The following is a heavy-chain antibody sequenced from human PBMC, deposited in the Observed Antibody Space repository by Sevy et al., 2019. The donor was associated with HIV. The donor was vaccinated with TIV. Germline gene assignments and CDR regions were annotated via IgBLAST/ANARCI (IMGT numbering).Heavy chain of an antibody. Sequence: GGSLRLSCAASGFTFSRYWMSWVRQAPGKGLEWMANIKQDGSEKYYVDSVKGRFTISRDNAKNSLYLQMNSLRADDTAVYYCARVKDDSSGYRFDYWGQGTLVIVSS. CDR1: GFTFSRYW. D-gene: IGHD3-22*01. J-gene: IGHJ4*02. V-gene: IGHV3-7*01. CDR3: ARVKDDSSGYRFDY. CDR2: IKQDGSEK.